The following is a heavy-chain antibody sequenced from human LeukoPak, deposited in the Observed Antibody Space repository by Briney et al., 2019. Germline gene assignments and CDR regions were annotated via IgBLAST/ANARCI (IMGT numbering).Heavy chain of an antibody. D-gene: IGHD3-3*01. CDR3: ARGGYDFWSGSWSKPYYYYMDV. Sequence: SVKVSCKASGGTFSSYAISWVRQAPGQGLEWMGGIIPIFGTANYAQKFQGRVTMTRNTSISTAYMELSSLRSEDTAVYYCARGGYDFWSGSWSKPYYYYMDVWGKETTVTVSS. CDR2: IIPIFGTA. V-gene: IGHV1-69*05. CDR1: GGTFSSYA. J-gene: IGHJ6*03.